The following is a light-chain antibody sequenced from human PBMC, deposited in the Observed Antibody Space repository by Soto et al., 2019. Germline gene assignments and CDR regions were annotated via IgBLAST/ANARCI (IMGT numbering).Light chain of an antibody. V-gene: IGLV1-44*01. Sequence: QAVLTQPPSASGTPGQRVTISCSGSSSNIGSNGVSWYQQLPGTAPKLLIYSDNQRPTWVPDRFSGSKTGTSASLAITGLQSEDEADYYCATWDDSLNGQGLFGGGTKVTVL. CDR2: SDN. J-gene: IGLJ2*01. CDR1: SSNIGSNG. CDR3: ATWDDSLNGQGL.